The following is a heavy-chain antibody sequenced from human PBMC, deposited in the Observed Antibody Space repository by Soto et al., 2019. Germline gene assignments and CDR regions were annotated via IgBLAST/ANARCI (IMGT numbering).Heavy chain of an antibody. CDR3: ARGDSVGNVASAGTSDYYCMDV. CDR1: GGTFSSYA. CDR2: IIPIFGTA. Sequence: SVKVSCKASGGTFSSYAISWVRQAPGQGLEWMGGIIPIFGTANYAQKFQGRVTITADESTSTAYMEVSNLRAEDTAGYYCARGDSVGNVASAGTSDYYCMDVWGRGTTATVSS. V-gene: IGHV1-69*13. J-gene: IGHJ6*02. D-gene: IGHD6-13*01.